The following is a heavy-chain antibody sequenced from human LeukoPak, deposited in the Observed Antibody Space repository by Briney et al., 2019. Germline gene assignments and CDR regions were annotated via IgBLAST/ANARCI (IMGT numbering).Heavy chain of an antibody. V-gene: IGHV4-59*01. J-gene: IGHJ4*02. CDR3: ARVGTYGSGSYLSWLDY. D-gene: IGHD3-10*01. CDR1: GGSIGPYY. CDR2: IYYSGST. Sequence: SETLSLTCSVSGGSIGPYYWSWIRQPPGKGLEWIGYIYYSGSTNYNPSLKSRVTISVDTSKNQFSLKLSSVTAADTAVYYCARVGTYGSGSYLSWLDYWGQGTLVTVSS.